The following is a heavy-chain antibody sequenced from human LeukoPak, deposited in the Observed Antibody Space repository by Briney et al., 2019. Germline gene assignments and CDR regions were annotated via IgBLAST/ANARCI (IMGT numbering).Heavy chain of an antibody. CDR1: GGSINRYY. V-gene: IGHV4-4*07. CDR3: ARGGVTATPTRYYYYYGMDV. D-gene: IGHD2-21*02. CDR2: IYTSGST. Sequence: ASETLSLTCTGSGGSINRYYWSWIRQPAGKGLELIGRIYTSGSTNYHPSLKSRVTISVDTSKNQFSLKLSSVTAADTAVYYCARGGVTATPTRYYYYYGMDVWGQGTTVTVSS. J-gene: IGHJ6*02.